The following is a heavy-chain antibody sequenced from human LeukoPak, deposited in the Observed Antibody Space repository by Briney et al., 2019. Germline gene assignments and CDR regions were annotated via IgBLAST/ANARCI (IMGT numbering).Heavy chain of an antibody. CDR2: ISTSSSYI. V-gene: IGHV3-21*01. J-gene: IGHJ4*02. CDR3: ARDRSTNSYAEYFFDY. Sequence: PGGSLRLSCAASGFTFRSYSMIWVRQAPGKGLQWVSSISTSSSYIYYADSVKGRFTISRDNAKNLLYLQMNSLRAEDTAVYHCARDRSTNSYAEYFFDYWGQGTLVTVSS. D-gene: IGHD3-16*01. CDR1: GFTFRSYS.